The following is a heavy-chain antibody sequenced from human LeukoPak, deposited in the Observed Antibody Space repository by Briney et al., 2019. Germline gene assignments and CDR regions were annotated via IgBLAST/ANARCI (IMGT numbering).Heavy chain of an antibody. Sequence: GGSLRLSCAASGFTFSNYGMHWVRQAPGKGLEWVAVIWYDGSNKYYADSVKGRFTISRDNSKIILYLQINSLRAEDTAVYYCARAISPHDAFDIWGQGTMVTVSS. V-gene: IGHV3-33*01. CDR2: IWYDGSNK. CDR1: GFTFSNYG. J-gene: IGHJ3*02. CDR3: ARAISPHDAFDI.